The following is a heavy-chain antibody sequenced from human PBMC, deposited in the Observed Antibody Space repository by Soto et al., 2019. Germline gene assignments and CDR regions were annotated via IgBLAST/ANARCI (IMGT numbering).Heavy chain of an antibody. Sequence: SLTLSITKTVSGDFISRYLLRSAHYRPGKENQGIGHIYYSGNTNYNPSLKSRVTISVDTSKNQFSLKLSSVTAADTAVYYCARVCCISCFNNWFDPWGQGTLVTVSS. D-gene: IGHD2-8*02. CDR2: IYYSGNT. J-gene: IGHJ5*02. CDR1: GDFISRYL. CDR3: ARVCCISCFNNWFDP. V-gene: IGHV4-59*01.